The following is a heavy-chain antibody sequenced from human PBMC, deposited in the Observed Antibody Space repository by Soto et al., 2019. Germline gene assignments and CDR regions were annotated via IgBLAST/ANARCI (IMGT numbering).Heavy chain of an antibody. V-gene: IGHV4-38-2*01. CDR3: ARYAYCSGGSCSTKNNWFDP. J-gene: IGHJ5*02. CDR1: GYSISSGYY. Sequence: SETLSLTCAVSGYSISSGYYWGWIRQPPGKGLEWIGSIHHSGSTYYNPSLKSRVTISVDTSKNQFSPKLSSMTAADTAVYYCARYAYCSGGSCSTKNNWFDPWGQGTLVTVSS. CDR2: IHHSGST. D-gene: IGHD2-15*01.